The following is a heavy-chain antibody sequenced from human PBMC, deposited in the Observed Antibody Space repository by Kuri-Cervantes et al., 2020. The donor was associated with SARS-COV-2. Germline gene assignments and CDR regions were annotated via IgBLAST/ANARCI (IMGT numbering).Heavy chain of an antibody. V-gene: IGHV4-38-2*02. CDR1: GYSISSGYY. D-gene: IGHD7-27*01. CDR3: ARAAGDQGEYYYYYYMDV. J-gene: IGHJ6*03. CDR2: IYHSGST. Sequence: GSLRLSCTVSGYSISSGYYWGWIRLPPGKGLEWIGSIYHSGSTYYNPSLKSRVTISVDTSKNQFSLKLSSVTAADTAVYYCARAAGDQGEYYYYYYMDVWGKGTTVTVSS.